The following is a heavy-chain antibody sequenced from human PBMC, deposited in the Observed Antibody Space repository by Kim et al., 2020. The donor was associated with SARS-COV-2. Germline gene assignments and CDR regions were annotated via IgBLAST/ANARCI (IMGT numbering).Heavy chain of an antibody. V-gene: IGHV3-53*01. J-gene: IGHJ4*02. Sequence: GGSLRLSCAASGFTVSSNYMSWVRQAPGKGLEWVSVIYSGGSTYYADSVKGRFTISRDNSKNTLYLQMNSPRAEDTAVYYCASMDYYDSSGYYYNYWGQGTLVTVSS. CDR1: GFTVSSNY. CDR3: ASMDYYDSSGYYYNY. CDR2: IYSGGST. D-gene: IGHD3-22*01.